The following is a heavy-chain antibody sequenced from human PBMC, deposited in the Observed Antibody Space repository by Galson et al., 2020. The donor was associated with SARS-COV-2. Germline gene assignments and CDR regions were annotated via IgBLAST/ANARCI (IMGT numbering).Heavy chain of an antibody. V-gene: IGHV3-20*04. CDR3: ARGYLAGPFDI. J-gene: IGHJ3*02. D-gene: IGHD2-2*01. Sequence: GGSLRLSCAASGVTFDYYGMSWVRQVPGKGLEWVCGINKNGGSTNYADSVRGRFTISRDNARNSLYLQMNSLRAEDTALYFCARGYLAGPFDIWAQGTMVTVSS. CDR1: GVTFDYYG. CDR2: INKNGGST.